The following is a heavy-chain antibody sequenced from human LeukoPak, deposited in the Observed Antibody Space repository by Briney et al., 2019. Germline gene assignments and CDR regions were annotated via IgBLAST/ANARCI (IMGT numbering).Heavy chain of an antibody. J-gene: IGHJ4*02. Sequence: SETLSLTCSVSGASISSYYWGWIRQPPGKGLEWIGYIYYSGSTNYNPSLKSRVTISVDTSKNQFSLKLSSVTAADTAVYYCARDPYGDTAFDYWGQGTLVTVSS. V-gene: IGHV4-59*01. CDR2: IYYSGST. D-gene: IGHD4-17*01. CDR1: GASISSYY. CDR3: ARDPYGDTAFDY.